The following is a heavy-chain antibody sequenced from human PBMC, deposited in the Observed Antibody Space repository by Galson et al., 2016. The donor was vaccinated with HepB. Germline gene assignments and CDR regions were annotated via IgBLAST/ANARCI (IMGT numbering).Heavy chain of an antibody. Sequence: SVKVSCKASGYNFSAYYMHWVRQAPGRGLEWMGWINPNNGGTNYAQKFPGWVTLTRDTSIRTFYMELSGLKSDDTAMYYCARDGEPSSGWPNWFDPWGQGTLVTVSS. CDR1: GYNFSAYY. D-gene: IGHD6-19*01. CDR2: INPNNGGT. J-gene: IGHJ5*02. V-gene: IGHV1-2*04. CDR3: ARDGEPSSGWPNWFDP.